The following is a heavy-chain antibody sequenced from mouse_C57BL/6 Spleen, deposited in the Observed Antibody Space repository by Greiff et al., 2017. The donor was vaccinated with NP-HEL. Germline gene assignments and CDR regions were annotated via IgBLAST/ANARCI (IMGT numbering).Heavy chain of an antibody. CDR3: ARGGVS. J-gene: IGHJ2*01. CDR2: INPSTGGT. D-gene: IGHD4-1*01. CDR1: GYSFTGYY. V-gene: IGHV1-42*01. Sequence: EVKLVESGPELVKPGASVKISCKASGYSFTGYYMNWVKQSPEKSLEWIGEINPSTGGTTYNQKFKAKATLTVDKSSSTAYMQLKSLTSEDSAVYYCARGGVSWGQGTTLTVSS.